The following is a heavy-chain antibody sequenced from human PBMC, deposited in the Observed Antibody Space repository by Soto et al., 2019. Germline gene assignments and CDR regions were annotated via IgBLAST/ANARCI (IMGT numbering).Heavy chain of an antibody. J-gene: IGHJ6*02. D-gene: IGHD4-4*01. V-gene: IGHV3-21*01. CDR1: GFTFSSYS. CDR2: ISSSSYI. Sequence: AGGSLRLSCAASGFTFSSYSMNWVRQAPGKGLEWVSSISSSSYIYYADSVKGRFTISRDNAKNSLYLQMNSLRAEDTAVYYCAASTVTHYWYYGMDVWGQGTTVTV. CDR3: AASTVTHYWYYGMDV.